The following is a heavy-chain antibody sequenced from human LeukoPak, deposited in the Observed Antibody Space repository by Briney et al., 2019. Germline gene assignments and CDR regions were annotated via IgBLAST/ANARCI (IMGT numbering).Heavy chain of an antibody. J-gene: IGHJ4*02. CDR1: GGSISSISYY. CDR3: ARDCSGGSCYSGLPYFDY. D-gene: IGHD2-15*01. CDR2: IYYGGST. V-gene: IGHV4-39*01. Sequence: TSETLSLTCTVSGGSISSISYYWGWIRQPPGKGLEWIGSIYYGGSTYYNPSLKSRVTISVDTSKNQFSLRLSSVTAADTAVYYCARDCSGGSCYSGLPYFDYWGQGTLVTVSS.